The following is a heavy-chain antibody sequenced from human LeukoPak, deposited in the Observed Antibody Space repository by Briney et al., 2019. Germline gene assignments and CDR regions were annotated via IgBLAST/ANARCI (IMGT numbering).Heavy chain of an antibody. D-gene: IGHD6-19*01. CDR3: ARELIAVAGNFDY. Sequence: SQTLSLTCTVSGGSISSGGYYWSWIRQPPGTGLEWIGYIYHSGSTYYNPSLKSRVTISVDRSKNQFSLKLSSVTAADTAVYYCARELIAVAGNFDYWGQGTLVTVSS. J-gene: IGHJ4*02. CDR2: IYHSGST. CDR1: GGSISSGGYY. V-gene: IGHV4-30-2*01.